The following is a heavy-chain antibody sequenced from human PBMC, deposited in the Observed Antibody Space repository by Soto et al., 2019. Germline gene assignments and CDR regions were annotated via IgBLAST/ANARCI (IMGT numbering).Heavy chain of an antibody. CDR1: GYSFTSYW. CDR2: IYPGDSDT. CDR3: ARLPVPGIAAAGAPGWFDP. D-gene: IGHD6-13*01. Sequence: GESLKISCKGSGYSFTSYWIGWVRQMPGKGLEWMGIIYPGDSDTRYSPSFQGQVTISADKSISTAYLQWSSLKASDTAMYYCARLPVPGIAAAGAPGWFDPWGQGTLVTV. V-gene: IGHV5-51*01. J-gene: IGHJ5*02.